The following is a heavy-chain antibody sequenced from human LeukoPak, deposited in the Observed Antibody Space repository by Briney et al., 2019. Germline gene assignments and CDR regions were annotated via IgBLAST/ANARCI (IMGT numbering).Heavy chain of an antibody. CDR3: ARGRSGYDFWSGYYKGPYYFDY. CDR1: GVASSGNY. J-gene: IGHJ4*02. CDR2: INHSGST. V-gene: IGHV4-34*01. Sequence: PSETLSLTCGVYGVASSGNYWSWIRQSPGRGLEWIGEINHSGSTNYNPSLKSRVTISVDTSKNQFSLKLSSVTAADTAVYYCARGRSGYDFWSGYYKGPYYFDYWGQGTLVTVSS. D-gene: IGHD3-3*01.